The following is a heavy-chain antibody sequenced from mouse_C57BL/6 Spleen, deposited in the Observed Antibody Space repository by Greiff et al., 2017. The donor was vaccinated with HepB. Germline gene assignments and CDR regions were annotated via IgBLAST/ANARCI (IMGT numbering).Heavy chain of an antibody. CDR3: ARGHYYGSLYFAY. Sequence: EVQLQESGPELVKPGASVKMSCKASGYTFTDYNMHWVKQSHGKSLEWIGYINPNNGGTSYNQKFKGKATLTVNKSSSTAYMELRSLTSEDSAVYYCARGHYYGSLYFAYWGQGTLVTVAA. J-gene: IGHJ3*01. CDR2: INPNNGGT. CDR1: GYTFTDYN. D-gene: IGHD1-1*01. V-gene: IGHV1-22*01.